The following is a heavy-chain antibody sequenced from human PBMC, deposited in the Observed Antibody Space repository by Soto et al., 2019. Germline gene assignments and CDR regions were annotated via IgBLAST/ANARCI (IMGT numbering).Heavy chain of an antibody. CDR1: GYTFTGYY. Sequence: GASVKVSCKASGYTFTGYYMHWVRQAPGQGLEWMGWINPNSGGTNYAQKFQGWVTMTRDTSISTAYMELSRLRSDDTAVYYCASEYFVVVPAAITVGPRTDAFDIWGEGTMVSVSS. J-gene: IGHJ3*02. V-gene: IGHV1-2*04. D-gene: IGHD2-2*01. CDR3: ASEYFVVVPAAITVGPRTDAFDI. CDR2: INPNSGGT.